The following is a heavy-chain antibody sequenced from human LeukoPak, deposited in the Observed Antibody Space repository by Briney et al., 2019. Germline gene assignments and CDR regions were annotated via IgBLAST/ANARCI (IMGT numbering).Heavy chain of an antibody. CDR2: IKQDGSEK. CDR1: GFTFSSYW. J-gene: IGHJ3*02. D-gene: IGHD2-8*01. CDR3: ARGMVYAVFDI. V-gene: IGHV3-7*01. Sequence: GALRLSCAASGFTFSSYWMSWVRQAPGKGLERVANIKQDGSEKYYVDSVKGRFTISRDNAKNSLYLQMHSLRAEDTAVYYCARGMVYAVFDIWGQGPMVTVSS.